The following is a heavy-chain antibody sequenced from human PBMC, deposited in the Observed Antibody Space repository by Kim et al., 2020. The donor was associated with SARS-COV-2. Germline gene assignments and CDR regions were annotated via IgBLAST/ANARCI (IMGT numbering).Heavy chain of an antibody. V-gene: IGHV3-43*01. CDR1: GFTFDDYA. Sequence: GGSLRLSCATSGFTFDDYAMHWVRQAPGKGLEWVSVISWDGGSTYYVDSVKGRFTISRDNSKNSLYLQMNSLRTEDTALYYCAKDLTHKMAYYFYYGMDVWGQGTTVTVSS. D-gene: IGHD2-21*02. J-gene: IGHJ6*02. CDR3: AKDLTHKMAYYFYYGMDV. CDR2: ISWDGGST.